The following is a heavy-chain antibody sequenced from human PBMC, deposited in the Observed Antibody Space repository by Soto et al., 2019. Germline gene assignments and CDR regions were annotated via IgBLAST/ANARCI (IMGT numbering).Heavy chain of an antibody. J-gene: IGHJ5*02. Sequence: SVKVSCKASGFTFTSSAVQWVRQARGQRLEWIGWIVVGSGNTNYAQKFQERVTITRDMSTSTAYMELSSLRSEDTAVYYCAADLSGSVYNWFDPWGQGTLVTLSS. D-gene: IGHD3-10*01. V-gene: IGHV1-58*01. CDR2: IVVGSGNT. CDR3: AADLSGSVYNWFDP. CDR1: GFTFTSSA.